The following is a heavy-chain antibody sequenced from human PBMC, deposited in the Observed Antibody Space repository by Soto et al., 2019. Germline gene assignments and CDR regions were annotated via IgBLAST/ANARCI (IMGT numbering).Heavy chain of an antibody. CDR1: GFAFSDPY. J-gene: IGHJ4*02. CDR3: ARGGASVTTPFDY. Sequence: QVQLVESGGGLVKPGGSLRLSCAASGFAFSDPYMSWIRQAPGKGLEWISYISSSGSTIYYADSVKGRFTISRDNAKKSLYLQMDSLTADDTAVYYCARGGASVTTPFDYWGQGTQVTVPS. V-gene: IGHV3-11*01. CDR2: ISSSGSTI. D-gene: IGHD4-17*01.